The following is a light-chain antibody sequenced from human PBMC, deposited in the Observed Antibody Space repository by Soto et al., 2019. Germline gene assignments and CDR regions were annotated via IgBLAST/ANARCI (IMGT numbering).Light chain of an antibody. CDR3: LQDYNYPPT. Sequence: AIQLTQSPSSLSASVGDRVTITCRASQGIRNDLGWYQQRPGKAPKLLIYAATTLQSGVPSRFTGSGSGTDFTLTISSLQPEDFATYYCLQDYNYPPTFGQGTKLEIK. V-gene: IGKV1-6*01. CDR1: QGIRND. CDR2: AAT. J-gene: IGKJ2*01.